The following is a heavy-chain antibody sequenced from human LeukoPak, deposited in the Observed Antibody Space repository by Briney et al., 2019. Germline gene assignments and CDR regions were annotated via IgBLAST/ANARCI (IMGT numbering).Heavy chain of an antibody. CDR3: ARYVAVAGTINCFDP. CDR2: INHSGST. CDR1: GGSFSGSY. D-gene: IGHD6-19*01. V-gene: IGHV4-34*01. J-gene: IGHJ5*02. Sequence: SETLSLTCAVYGGSFSGSYWSWIRQPPGKGLEWIGEINHSGSTNYNPSLKSRVTISVDTSKNQFSLKLNSVTAADTAVYYCARYVAVAGTINCFDPWGQGTLVTVSS.